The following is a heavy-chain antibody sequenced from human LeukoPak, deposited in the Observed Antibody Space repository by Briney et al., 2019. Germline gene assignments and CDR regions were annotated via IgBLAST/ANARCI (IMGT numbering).Heavy chain of an antibody. CDR2: INDGGST. V-gene: IGHV4-39*07. Sequence: PSETLSLTCTVSGVSISSSSYYWGWIRQPPGKGLEWIGEINDGGSTSYNPSLKSRVTISLDTSKNQFSLNLTSVTAADTAVYYCARLTFHYGSGSYWGQGTLVTVSS. CDR3: ARLTFHYGSGSY. D-gene: IGHD3-10*01. CDR1: GVSISSSSYY. J-gene: IGHJ4*02.